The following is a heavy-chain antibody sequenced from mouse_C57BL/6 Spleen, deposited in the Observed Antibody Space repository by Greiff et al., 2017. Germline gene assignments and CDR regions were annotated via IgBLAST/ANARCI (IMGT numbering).Heavy chain of an antibody. V-gene: IGHV1-54*01. Sequence: VQLQQSGAELVRPGTSVKVSCKASGYAFTNYLIEWVKQRPGQGLEWIGVINPGSGGTNYNEKFKGKATLTADKYSSTAYMQLSSLTSEDSAVYFCARFVATKAMDYWGQGTSVTVSS. CDR2: INPGSGGT. D-gene: IGHD1-1*01. J-gene: IGHJ4*01. CDR3: ARFVATKAMDY. CDR1: GYAFTNYL.